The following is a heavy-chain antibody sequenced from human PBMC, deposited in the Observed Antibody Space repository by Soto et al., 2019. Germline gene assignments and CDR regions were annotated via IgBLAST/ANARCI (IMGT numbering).Heavy chain of an antibody. CDR3: VTALRRGDYVGRGEFDY. Sequence: QVQLVESGGGVVQPGRSLRLSCATSGFTFSTYGMHWIRQAPGKGLEWLAAITYDGSGKYYADSVKGRFTSSRDNSKNSLYIPLDSLRHEDTAVYYCVTALRRGDYVGRGEFDYWGQGTLATVSS. J-gene: IGHJ4*02. D-gene: IGHD3-16*01. V-gene: IGHV3-30*03. CDR1: GFTFSTYG. CDR2: ITYDGSGK.